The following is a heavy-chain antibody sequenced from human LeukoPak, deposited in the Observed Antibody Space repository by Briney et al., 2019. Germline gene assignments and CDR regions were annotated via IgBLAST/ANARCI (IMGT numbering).Heavy chain of an antibody. V-gene: IGHV1-8*01. CDR1: GYTFTSYD. CDR3: ARGRRDCTNGVCQYYFDY. D-gene: IGHD2-8*01. CDR2: MNPNSGNT. J-gene: IGHJ4*02. Sequence: ASVKVSCKASGYTFTSYDINWVRQATGQGLEWMGWMNPNSGNTGYAQKFQGRVTMTRNTSISTAYMELSSLRSEDTAVYYCARGRRDCTNGVCQYYFDYWGQGTLVTVSS.